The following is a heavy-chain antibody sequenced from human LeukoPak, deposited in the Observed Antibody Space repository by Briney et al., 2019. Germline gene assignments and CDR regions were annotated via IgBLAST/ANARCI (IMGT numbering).Heavy chain of an antibody. Sequence: GGSLRLSCVASGFTFRNYWMSWLRQTPGKGLEWVSSISSSSSYIYYADSVKGRFTISRDNAKNSLYLQMNSLRAEDTAVYYCASPYYDFWSGYYPLSYWGQGTLVTVSS. D-gene: IGHD3-3*01. V-gene: IGHV3-21*01. J-gene: IGHJ4*02. CDR2: ISSSSSYI. CDR1: GFTFRNYW. CDR3: ASPYYDFWSGYYPLSY.